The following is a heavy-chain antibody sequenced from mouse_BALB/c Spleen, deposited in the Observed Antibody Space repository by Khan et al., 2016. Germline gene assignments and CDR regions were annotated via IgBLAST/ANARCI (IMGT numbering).Heavy chain of an antibody. D-gene: IGHD1-1*01. J-gene: IGHJ1*01. CDR3: ARYRYYYGSSRYFEV. Sequence: QVQLVQSGPELKKPGKTVKISCKASGYTFTNYGMNWVKQAPGKGLKWMGWINTYSGESTYADDFKGRFAFSLETSANTAYLQINNLKNEDTATYFCARYRYYYGSSRYFEVWGAGTKVTVSS. CDR1: GYTFTNYG. CDR2: INTYSGES. V-gene: IGHV9-3-1*01.